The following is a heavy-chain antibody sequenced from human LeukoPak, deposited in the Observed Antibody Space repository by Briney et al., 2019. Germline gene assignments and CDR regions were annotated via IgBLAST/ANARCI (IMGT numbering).Heavy chain of an antibody. D-gene: IGHD3-10*01. Sequence: GGSLSLSCAASGFTFSDYWMSWVRQAPGKGLEWVANINPPGVEKSYVGSVKGRFTISRDNAKNSLYLEMNSLRDEDSAVYYCGRWGVEAGIDDWGQGTLVTVSS. CDR1: GFTFSDYW. CDR3: GRWGVEAGIDD. CDR2: INPPGVEK. J-gene: IGHJ4*02. V-gene: IGHV3-7*01.